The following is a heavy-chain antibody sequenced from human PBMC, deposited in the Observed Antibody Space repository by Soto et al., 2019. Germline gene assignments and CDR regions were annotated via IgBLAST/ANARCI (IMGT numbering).Heavy chain of an antibody. J-gene: IGHJ3*02. CDR1: GFAFSNYG. CDR3: AKVRPLRDCTSTSCLGAFDI. D-gene: IGHD2-2*01. CDR2: ILYDGSLQ. Sequence: PGGSLRLSCAASGFAFSNYGMFWVRQAPGKGLEWVAAILYDGSLQFYADSVKGRFTISRDNPKNTLYLQMNSLRAEDTAVYYCAKVRPLRDCTSTSCLGAFDIWGQGTMVTVSS. V-gene: IGHV3-30*18.